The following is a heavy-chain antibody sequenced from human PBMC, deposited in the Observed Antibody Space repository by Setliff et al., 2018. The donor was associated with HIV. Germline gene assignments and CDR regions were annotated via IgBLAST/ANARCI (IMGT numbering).Heavy chain of an antibody. J-gene: IGHJ5*02. CDR2: ISAGGGST. V-gene: IGHV3-23*01. Sequence: PGGSLRLSCAVSGFTFSTYAMSWVRQAPGKGLEWVSTISAGGGSTYYADSVKGRFTISRDNAKNSLYLQMNSLRAEDTAVYYCARASGYYGDSWFDPWGQGTLVTVSS. CDR1: GFTFSTYA. CDR3: ARASGYYGDSWFDP. D-gene: IGHD3-10*01.